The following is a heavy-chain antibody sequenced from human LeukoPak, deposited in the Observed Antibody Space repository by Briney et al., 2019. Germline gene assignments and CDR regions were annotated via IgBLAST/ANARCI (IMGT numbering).Heavy chain of an antibody. Sequence: PSETLSLTCTVSGDSITNYFWSWIRQPPGKGLEWSGYIYYTGNTNYKPSLKSRVTISVDTSTNQFSLRLRSVTAADTAVYYCARGRVAYSAYYFDYWGRGTLVTVSS. D-gene: IGHD2-15*01. CDR3: ARGRVAYSAYYFDY. V-gene: IGHV4-59*01. CDR1: GDSITNYF. J-gene: IGHJ4*02. CDR2: IYYTGNT.